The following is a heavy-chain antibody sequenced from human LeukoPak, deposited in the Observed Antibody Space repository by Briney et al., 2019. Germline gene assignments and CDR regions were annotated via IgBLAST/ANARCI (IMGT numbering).Heavy chain of an antibody. CDR3: ARREGITMVRGTFDY. CDR1: GFTFSSYA. CDR2: ISGSGGSA. Sequence: GGSLRLSCAASGFTFSSYAMSWVRQAPGKGLEWVSAISGSGGSAYSADSVKGRFTISRDNSKNTLYLQMNSLRAEDTAIYYCARREGITMVRGTFDYWGQGTLVTVSS. J-gene: IGHJ4*02. V-gene: IGHV3-23*01. D-gene: IGHD3-10*01.